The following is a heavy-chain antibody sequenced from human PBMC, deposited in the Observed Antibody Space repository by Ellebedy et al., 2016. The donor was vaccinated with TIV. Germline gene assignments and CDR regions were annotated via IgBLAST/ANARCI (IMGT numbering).Heavy chain of an antibody. D-gene: IGHD3-9*01. V-gene: IGHV1-2*02. CDR2: INPNSGGT. Sequence: ASVKVSCKASGYTFTGYYMHWVRQAPGQGLEWMGWINPNSGGTNYAQKFQGRVTMTRDTSISTAYMGLSRLRSYDTAVYYCARGGYFAGRGTDYWGQGTLVTVSS. CDR1: GYTFTGYY. J-gene: IGHJ4*02. CDR3: ARGGYFAGRGTDY.